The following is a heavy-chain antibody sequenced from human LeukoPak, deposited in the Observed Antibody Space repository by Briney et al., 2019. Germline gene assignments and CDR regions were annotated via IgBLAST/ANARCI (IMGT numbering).Heavy chain of an antibody. CDR2: ISSSSSYI. V-gene: IGHV3-21*01. Sequence: GGSLRLSCAASGFTFSSYSVNWVRQAPGKGLEWVSSISSSSSYIYYADSVKGRFTISRDNAKNSLYLQMNSLRAEDTAVYYCARDRWAAGKLIVTGANWFDPWGQGILVTVSS. J-gene: IGHJ5*02. CDR3: ARDRWAAGKLIVTGANWFDP. CDR1: GFTFSSYS. D-gene: IGHD6-13*01.